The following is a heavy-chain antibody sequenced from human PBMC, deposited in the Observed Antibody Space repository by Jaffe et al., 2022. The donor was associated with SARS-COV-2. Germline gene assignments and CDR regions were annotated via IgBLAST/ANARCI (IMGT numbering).Heavy chain of an antibody. CDR1: GFTFSSYW. Sequence: EVQLVESGGGLVQPGGSLRLSCAASGFTFSSYWMSWVRQAPGKGLEWVANIKQDGSEKYYVDSVKGRFTISRDNAKNSLYLQMNSLRAEDTAVYYCARAANNYYYYYMDVWGKGTTVTVSS. J-gene: IGHJ6*03. V-gene: IGHV3-7*01. CDR2: IKQDGSEK. CDR3: ARAANNYYYYYMDV. D-gene: IGHD5-18*01.